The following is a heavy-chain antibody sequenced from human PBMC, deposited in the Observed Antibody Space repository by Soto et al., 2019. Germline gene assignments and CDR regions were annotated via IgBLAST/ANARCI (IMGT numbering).Heavy chain of an antibody. J-gene: IGHJ4*02. CDR3: ARARPDILTGYYFFDY. Sequence: EVQLVESGGGLVQPGGSLRLSCAASGFTFSSYDMHWVRQATGKGLEWVSAIGTAGDTYYPGSVKGRFTISRENAKNPLYLQMNGVRAGDTAVYYCARARPDILTGYYFFDYWGQGTLVTVSS. CDR2: IGTAGDT. V-gene: IGHV3-13*01. D-gene: IGHD3-9*01. CDR1: GFTFSSYD.